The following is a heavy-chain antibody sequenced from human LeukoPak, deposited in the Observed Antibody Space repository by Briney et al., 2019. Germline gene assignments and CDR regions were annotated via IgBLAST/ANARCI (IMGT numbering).Heavy chain of an antibody. CDR3: ARDSSPYSSGWVNWFDP. J-gene: IGHJ5*02. V-gene: IGHV6-1*01. CDR2: TYYRSKWYN. Sequence: SQTLSLTCAFSGNSSPSNIAAWNWISQSPSRALKCLGRTYYRSKWYNDYAVSVKSRITINPDTSKNQFSLQLNSVTPEDTAVYYCARDSSPYSSGWVNWFDPWGQGTLVTVSS. D-gene: IGHD6-19*01. CDR1: GNSSPSNIAA.